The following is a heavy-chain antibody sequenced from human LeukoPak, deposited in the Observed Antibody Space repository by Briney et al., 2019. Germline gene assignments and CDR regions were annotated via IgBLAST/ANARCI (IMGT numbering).Heavy chain of an antibody. Sequence: GASVKVSCKASGYTFTSYGISWVRQAPGQGLEWMGWISAYNGNTNFAQKLQGRITMTTDTSTSTAYMELRSLRSEDTAVYYCARVHHYFDIAFDYWGQGTLVTVSS. CDR3: ARVHHYFDIAFDY. D-gene: IGHD3-22*01. J-gene: IGHJ4*02. V-gene: IGHV1-18*01. CDR1: GYTFTSYG. CDR2: ISAYNGNT.